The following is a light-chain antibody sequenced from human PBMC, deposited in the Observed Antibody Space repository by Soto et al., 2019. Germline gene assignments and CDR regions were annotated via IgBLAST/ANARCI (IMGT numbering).Light chain of an antibody. CDR1: QSIGSW. CDR2: EAS. J-gene: IGKJ2*01. CDR3: QQYNSYSQT. V-gene: IGKV1-5*03. Sequence: DIQMTQSPSTLSASVGDRVTITCRASQSIGSWLAWYQQKPGKAPRLLIYEASSLQSGVPPRFSGSGSGTEFPLTISSLQPDDFATYYCQQYNSYSQTFGQGTKLEIK.